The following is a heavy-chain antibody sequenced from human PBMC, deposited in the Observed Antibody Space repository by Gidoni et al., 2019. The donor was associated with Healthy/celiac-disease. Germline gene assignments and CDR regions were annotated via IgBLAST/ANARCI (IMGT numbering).Heavy chain of an antibody. D-gene: IGHD2-2*01. J-gene: IGHJ4*02. CDR1: GGSFSGYY. Sequence: QVQLQQWGAGLLKPSETLSLTCAVYGGSFSGYYWSWIRQPPGKGLEWIGEINHSGSTNYNPSLKSRVTISVDTSKNQFSLKLSSVTAADTAVYYCARVKDCSRTDYWGQGTLVTVSS. CDR2: INHSGST. V-gene: IGHV4-34*01. CDR3: ARVKDCSRTDY.